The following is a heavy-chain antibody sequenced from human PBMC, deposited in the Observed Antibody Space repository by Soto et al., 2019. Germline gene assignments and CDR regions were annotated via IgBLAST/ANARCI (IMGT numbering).Heavy chain of an antibody. CDR1: GGSISSSSYY. CDR3: ARGGFGELLFGAFDY. Sequence: SETLSLTCTVSGGSISSSSYYWGWIRQPPGKGLEWIGSIYYSGSTYYNPSLKSRVTISVDTSKNQFSLKLSSVTAADTAVYYCARGGFGELLFGAFDYWGQGTLVTVSS. J-gene: IGHJ4*02. CDR2: IYYSGST. D-gene: IGHD3-10*01. V-gene: IGHV4-39*01.